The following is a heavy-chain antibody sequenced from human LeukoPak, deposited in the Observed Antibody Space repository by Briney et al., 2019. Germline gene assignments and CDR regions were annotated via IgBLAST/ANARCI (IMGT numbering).Heavy chain of an antibody. Sequence: ASVKVSCKASGGTFSSYAISWVRQAPGQGLEWMGGIIPIFGTANYAQKFQGRVTITADKSTSTAYMELSSLRSEDTAVYYCARLYYDILTGYYGSWFDPWGQGTLVTVSS. D-gene: IGHD3-9*01. J-gene: IGHJ5*02. CDR2: IIPIFGTA. CDR1: GGTFSSYA. CDR3: ARLYYDILTGYYGSWFDP. V-gene: IGHV1-69*06.